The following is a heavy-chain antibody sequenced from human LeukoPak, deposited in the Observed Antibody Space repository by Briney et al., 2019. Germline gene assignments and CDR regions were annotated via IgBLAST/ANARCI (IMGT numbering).Heavy chain of an antibody. CDR1: GFTFRSYW. Sequence: GGSLRLSCAASGFTFRSYWMSWVRQAPGKGLEWVANIEQDGSEKYYVDSVKGRFTISRDNTKNPLWLQMNSLRAEDTAVYYCTRDFNPAGYSSGWSTCGFWGQGTLVTVSS. CDR2: IEQDGSEK. CDR3: TRDFNPAGYSSGWSTCGF. D-gene: IGHD6-19*01. V-gene: IGHV3-7*05. J-gene: IGHJ4*02.